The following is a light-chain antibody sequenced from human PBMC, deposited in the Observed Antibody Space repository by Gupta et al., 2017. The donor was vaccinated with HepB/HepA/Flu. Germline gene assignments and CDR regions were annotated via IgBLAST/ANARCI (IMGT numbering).Light chain of an antibody. J-gene: IGLJ1*01. V-gene: IGLV2-11*01. CDR1: TSDVGGYNS. CDR3: CSYAGDSSYV. Sequence: QSALTQPPSVSGSPGQSVTLSCTGTTSDVGGYNSVSWYQQHPGKDPKLMIYDVNKRPSGGPDRVAGSKSGNTASLTISGLQAEDEADYHCCSYAGDSSYVFGSGTKVTVL. CDR2: DVN.